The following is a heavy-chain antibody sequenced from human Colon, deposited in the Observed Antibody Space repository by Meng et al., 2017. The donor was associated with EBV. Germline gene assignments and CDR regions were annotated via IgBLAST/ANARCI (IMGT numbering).Heavy chain of an antibody. D-gene: IGHD4-17*01. CDR2: INGDGTST. V-gene: IGHV3-74*01. Sequence: VQLGGSGGGLFQPGGSLRLSCAGSGLTFSTFWMNWVRQGPGKGLVGVSRINGDGTSTSYADSVKGRFTISRDDAKNTLYLQMNSLRAEDTAVYYCARVGDYAYKDWGQGTLVTVSS. CDR3: ARVGDYAYKD. CDR1: GLTFSTFW. J-gene: IGHJ1*01.